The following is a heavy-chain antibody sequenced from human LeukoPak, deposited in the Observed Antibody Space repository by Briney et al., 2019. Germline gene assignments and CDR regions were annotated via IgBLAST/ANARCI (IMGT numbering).Heavy chain of an antibody. J-gene: IGHJ5*02. CDR2: ISYDGGKE. CDR1: GFAFSSYA. CDR3: ARDRNSASSNNWFDP. D-gene: IGHD6-6*01. Sequence: PGGSLRLSCAASGFAFSSYALHWVRQAPGKGLEWVSVISYDGGKEYYADSVKGRFTTSGDNSKNTLYLQMNSLRGEDTAVYYCARDRNSASSNNWFDPWGQGTLVTVSS. V-gene: IGHV3-30-3*01.